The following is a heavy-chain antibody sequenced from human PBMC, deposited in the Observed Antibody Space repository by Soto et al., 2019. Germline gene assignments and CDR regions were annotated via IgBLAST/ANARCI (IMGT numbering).Heavy chain of an antibody. V-gene: IGHV3-48*03. CDR3: ARDHPIVGAADGYYYYGMDV. J-gene: IGHJ6*04. D-gene: IGHD1-26*01. Sequence: GGSLRLSCAASGFTFSSYEMNWVRQAPGKGLEWVSYISSSGSTIYYADSVKGRVTISRDNAKNSLYLQMNSMRAEDTAVYYCARDHPIVGAADGYYYYGMDVWGKGTTVTVSS. CDR1: GFTFSSYE. CDR2: ISSSGSTI.